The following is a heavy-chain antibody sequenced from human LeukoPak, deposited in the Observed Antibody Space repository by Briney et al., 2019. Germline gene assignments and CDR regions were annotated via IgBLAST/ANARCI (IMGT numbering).Heavy chain of an antibody. CDR3: ARLMYSSGWIDS. CDR1: GGSISSYY. J-gene: IGHJ4*02. CDR2: IYYTGST. Sequence: SETLSLTCTVSGGSISSYYWSWIRQPPGKGLEWIGYIYYTGSTKYNPSLKSRVTISVDTSKNQFSLKLSSVTAVDTAVYYCARLMYSSGWIDSWGQGTLVTVSS. V-gene: IGHV4-59*08. D-gene: IGHD6-19*01.